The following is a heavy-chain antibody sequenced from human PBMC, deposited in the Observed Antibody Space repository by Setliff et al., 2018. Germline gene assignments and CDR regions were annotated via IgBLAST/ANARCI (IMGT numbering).Heavy chain of an antibody. CDR1: GFTFSTYA. V-gene: IGHV3-33*08. D-gene: IGHD1-20*01. CDR3: ARDRGVTATY. Sequence: PGGSLRLSCAASGFTFSTYAMHWVRQAPGKGLEWVGYIFYDGSEKYYADSVKGRFTISRDNSKNSLYLQMDSLRADDTAVYYCARDRGVTATYWGQGTLVTVSS. J-gene: IGHJ4*02. CDR2: IFYDGSEK.